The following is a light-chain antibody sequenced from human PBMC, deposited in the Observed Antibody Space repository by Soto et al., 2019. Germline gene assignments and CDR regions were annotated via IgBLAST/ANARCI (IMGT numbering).Light chain of an antibody. CDR2: GAS. V-gene: IGKV3-20*01. CDR3: QQYGTSPPWT. CDR1: QRVSSTY. J-gene: IGKJ1*01. Sequence: EVEMTQSPATVSVSPGERVTLSCRASQRVSSTYLAWYQQKPGQAPSLLIYGASSRATGIPDRFSGSGSGTDFTLTISRLEPEDFAVYYCQQYGTSPPWTFGQGTKVEIK.